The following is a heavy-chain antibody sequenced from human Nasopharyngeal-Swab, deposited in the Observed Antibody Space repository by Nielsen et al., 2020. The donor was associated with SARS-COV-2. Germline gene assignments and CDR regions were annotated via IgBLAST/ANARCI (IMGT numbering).Heavy chain of an antibody. CDR3: AKVGFRSITGTSPLEY. D-gene: IGHD1-20*01. CDR2: ISSSSYT. Sequence: GESLKISCAASGFTFSDYYMSWIRQAPGKGLEWVSYISSSSYTNYADSVKGRFTISRDNAKNSLYLQMNSLRAEDTAVYYCAKVGFRSITGTSPLEYWGQGTLVTVSS. V-gene: IGHV3-11*05. CDR1: GFTFSDYY. J-gene: IGHJ4*02.